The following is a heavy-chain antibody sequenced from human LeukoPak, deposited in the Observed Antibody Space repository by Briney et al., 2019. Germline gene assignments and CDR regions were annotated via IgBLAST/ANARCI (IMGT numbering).Heavy chain of an antibody. CDR2: INPNSGGT. J-gene: IGHJ4*02. D-gene: IGHD2-2*01. V-gene: IGHV1-2*02. CDR1: GYSFSEYY. Sequence: ASVKVSCKASGYSFSEYYVHWVRQAPGQGLEWMGWINPNSGGTNSAQKFQGRVTMTRDTSINTAYMELTILRSDDTAVYYCAKDAYQLLGEVDYWGQGTLVTVSS. CDR3: AKDAYQLLGEVDY.